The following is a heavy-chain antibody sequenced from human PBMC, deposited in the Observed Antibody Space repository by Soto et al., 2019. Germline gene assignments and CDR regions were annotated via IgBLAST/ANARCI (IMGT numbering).Heavy chain of an antibody. D-gene: IGHD7-27*01. V-gene: IGHV4-34*01. CDR3: AKNWNWGSLVH. Sequence: SETLSLTCAVYGGSFSGYYWTWIRQPPGTGLEWIGEINHSGSTNYNPSLKSRVTISVDTPKNQFSLKLSSVTAADTAVYYCAKNWNWGSLVHWGQGTLVTV. J-gene: IGHJ4*02. CDR1: GGSFSGYY. CDR2: INHSGST.